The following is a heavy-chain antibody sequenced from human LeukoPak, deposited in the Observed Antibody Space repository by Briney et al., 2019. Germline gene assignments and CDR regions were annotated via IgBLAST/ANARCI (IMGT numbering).Heavy chain of an antibody. D-gene: IGHD1-26*01. CDR2: IIPIFGTA. V-gene: IGHV1-69*05. CDR1: GGTFSSYA. J-gene: IGHJ4*02. CDR3: ARQEGVGATRGVTDY. Sequence: ASVKVSCKASGGTFSSYAISWVRQAPGQGLEWMGRIIPIFGTANYAQKFQGRVTITTDESTSTAYMELSSLRSDDTAVYYCARQEGVGATRGVTDYWGQGTLVTVSS.